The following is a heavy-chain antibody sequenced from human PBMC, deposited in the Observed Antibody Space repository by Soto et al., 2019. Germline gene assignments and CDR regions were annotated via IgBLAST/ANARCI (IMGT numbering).Heavy chain of an antibody. D-gene: IGHD6-19*01. Sequence: SQTLSLTCAIPGDSVSSNSASWNWIRQSPSRGLEWLGRAYYRSKWYNDYAVPVKSRITINPDTTKNQISLQVNSVAPEDTAVYYCARESAGTYYFDYWGQGTVVTVSS. J-gene: IGHJ4*02. V-gene: IGHV6-1*01. CDR2: AYYRSKWYN. CDR3: ARESAGTYYFDY. CDR1: GDSVSSNSAS.